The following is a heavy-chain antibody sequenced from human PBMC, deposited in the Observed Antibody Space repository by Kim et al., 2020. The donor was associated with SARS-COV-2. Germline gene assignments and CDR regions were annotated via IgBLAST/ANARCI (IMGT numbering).Heavy chain of an antibody. V-gene: IGHV3-74*01. Sequence: GGSLRLSCAASGFSFSRYWMHWVRHAPGKGLVWVSQINSDGSSTRHADSVKGRFTISRDNAKNTLYLQMSSLRAEDTAEYYCARGEYYYHMDVWGKGTTVTVS. D-gene: IGHD3-16*01. J-gene: IGHJ6*03. CDR2: INSDGSST. CDR1: GFSFSRYW. CDR3: ARGEYYYHMDV.